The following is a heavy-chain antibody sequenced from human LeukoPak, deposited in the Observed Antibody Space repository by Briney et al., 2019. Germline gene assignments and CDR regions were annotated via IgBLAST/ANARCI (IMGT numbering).Heavy chain of an antibody. V-gene: IGHV3-21*01. J-gene: IGHJ3*02. D-gene: IGHD5-24*01. Sequence: PGESLRLSCAASGFTFSSYSMNWVRQAPGKGLEWDSSVSSSSSYIYYADSVKGRFTISRDNAKNSLYLQMNSLRAEDTAVYYCARDVDGYNPGAFDIWGQGTMVTVSS. CDR3: ARDVDGYNPGAFDI. CDR2: VSSSSSYI. CDR1: GFTFSSYS.